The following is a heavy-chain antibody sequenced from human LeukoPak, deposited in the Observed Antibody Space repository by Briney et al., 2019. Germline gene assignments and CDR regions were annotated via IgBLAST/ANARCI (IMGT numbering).Heavy chain of an antibody. V-gene: IGHV3-30*04. D-gene: IGHD3-22*01. CDR3: AREQAYYYDSSGYRTGQFDY. CDR1: GFTFSSYA. Sequence: GGSLRLSCAASGFTFSSYAMHWVRQAPGKGLEWVAVISYDGSNKYYADSVKGRFTISRDNSKNTLYLQMNSLRAEDTAVYYCAREQAYYYDSSGYRTGQFDYWGQGTLVTVSS. J-gene: IGHJ4*02. CDR2: ISYDGSNK.